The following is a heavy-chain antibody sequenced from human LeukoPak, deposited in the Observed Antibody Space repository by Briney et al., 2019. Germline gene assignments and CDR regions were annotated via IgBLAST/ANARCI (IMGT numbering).Heavy chain of an antibody. Sequence: PGGSLRLSCAASGFTVSSNYMSWVRQAPGKGLEWVSFIYSGGSTYYADSEKGRFTISRDNSKNTLYLQMNSLRAEDTAVYYCAELGITMIGGVWGKGTTVTISS. CDR1: GFTVSSNY. CDR3: AELGITMIGGV. CDR2: IYSGGST. D-gene: IGHD3-10*02. J-gene: IGHJ6*04. V-gene: IGHV3-66*01.